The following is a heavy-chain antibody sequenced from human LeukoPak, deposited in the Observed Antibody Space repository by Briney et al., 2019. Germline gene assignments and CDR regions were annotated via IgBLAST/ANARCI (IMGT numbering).Heavy chain of an antibody. CDR3: AVGVYYYDSSGYSNHFDY. D-gene: IGHD3-22*01. Sequence: GASVKVSCKASGYTFTSYGISWVRQAPGQGLEWMGWISAYNGNTNYAQKLQGRVTMTTDTSTSTAYMELRSLRSDDTAVYYCAVGVYYYDSSGYSNHFDYWGQGTLVTVSS. CDR1: GYTFTSYG. CDR2: ISAYNGNT. J-gene: IGHJ4*02. V-gene: IGHV1-18*01.